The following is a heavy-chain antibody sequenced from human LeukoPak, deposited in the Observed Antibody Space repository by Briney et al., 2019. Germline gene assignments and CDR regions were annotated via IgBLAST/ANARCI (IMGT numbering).Heavy chain of an antibody. CDR3: ARVYYDILTGYYNVIDC. V-gene: IGHV3-66*01. CDR1: GFTVGSNY. Sequence: GGSLRLSCAASGFTVGSNYMSWVRQAPGKGLEWVSIIYRGGSTNYADSVKGRFTISRDTSKNTLYLQMNILRAEDTAMYYCARVYYDILTGYYNVIDCWGQGTLVTVSS. D-gene: IGHD3-9*01. CDR2: IYRGGST. J-gene: IGHJ4*02.